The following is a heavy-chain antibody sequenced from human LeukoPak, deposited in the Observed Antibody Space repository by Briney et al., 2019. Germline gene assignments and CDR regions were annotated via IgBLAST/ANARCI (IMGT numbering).Heavy chain of an antibody. V-gene: IGHV3-23*01. Sequence: GGSLRLSCAASGLTFSSYAMSWVRQAPGKGLEWVSGISASGGSTYYADSVKGRFTISRDNSKNTLYLQMNSLRAEVTAVYYCAKAFTVTRVYNCLDPWGQGTLVTVSS. D-gene: IGHD4-17*01. J-gene: IGHJ5*02. CDR2: ISASGGST. CDR1: GLTFSSYA. CDR3: AKAFTVTRVYNCLDP.